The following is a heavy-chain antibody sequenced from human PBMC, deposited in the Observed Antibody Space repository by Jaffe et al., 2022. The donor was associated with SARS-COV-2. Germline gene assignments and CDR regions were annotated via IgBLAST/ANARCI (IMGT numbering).Heavy chain of an antibody. CDR3: ARIRQLFDVDYGMDV. D-gene: IGHD6-6*01. Sequence: QVTLRESGPALVKPTQTLTLTCTFSGFSLSTSGMCVSWIRQPPGKALEWLALIDWDDDKYYSTSLKTRLTISKDTSKNQVVLTMTNMDPVDTATYYCARIRQLFDVDYGMDVWGQGTTVTVSS. CDR1: GFSLSTSGMC. J-gene: IGHJ6*02. V-gene: IGHV2-70*01. CDR2: IDWDDDK.